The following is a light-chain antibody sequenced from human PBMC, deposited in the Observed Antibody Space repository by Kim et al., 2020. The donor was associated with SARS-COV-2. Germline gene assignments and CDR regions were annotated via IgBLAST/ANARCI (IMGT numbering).Light chain of an antibody. CDR1: SAYSNYK. J-gene: IGLJ2*01. CDR3: GADHGSGSNFVVV. Sequence: QPVLTQPPSASASLGASVTLTCTLSSAYSNYKVDWYQQRPGKGPRFVMRVGTGGIVGSKGDGIPDRFSVLGSGLNRYLTIKNIQEEDESDYHCGADHGSGSNFVVVFGGGTQLTVL. V-gene: IGLV9-49*01. CDR2: VGTGGIVG.